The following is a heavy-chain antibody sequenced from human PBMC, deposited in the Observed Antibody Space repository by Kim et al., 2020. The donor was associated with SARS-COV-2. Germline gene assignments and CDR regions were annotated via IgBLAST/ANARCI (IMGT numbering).Heavy chain of an antibody. CDR1: GDSISSYY. V-gene: IGHV4-59*01. J-gene: IGHJ4*02. D-gene: IGHD4-17*01. CDR2: IYYSGTT. Sequence: SETLSLTCTVSGDSISSYYWSWIRQPPGKGLEWIGYIYYSGTTNYNPSLKSRVTISVDTSKNQFSLKLSSVTAADTAVYYCARDIAYGDYGGGLHYWGQGTLVTVSS. CDR3: ARDIAYGDYGGGLHY.